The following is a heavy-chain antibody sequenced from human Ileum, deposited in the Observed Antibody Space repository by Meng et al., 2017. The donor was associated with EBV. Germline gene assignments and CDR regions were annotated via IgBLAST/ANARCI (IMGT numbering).Heavy chain of an antibody. CDR1: SSSVKRCDFL. CDR3: ASSDYYRSDY. D-gene: IGHD3-22*01. V-gene: IGHV4-39*01. J-gene: IGHJ4*02. CDR2: LYFRGSP. Sequence: KPAAPRRVRPSDTHSSHFLLCSSSVKRCDFLWGWIRQPPGKGLELIGSLYFRGSPYSNPSLESRVTISVDTSNNQFSLKLSSVTAADTAVYYCASSDYYRSDYWGQGTLVTVSS.